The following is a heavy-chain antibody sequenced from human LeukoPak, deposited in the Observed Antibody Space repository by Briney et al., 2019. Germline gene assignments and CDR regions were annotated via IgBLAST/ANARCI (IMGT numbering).Heavy chain of an antibody. D-gene: IGHD6-6*01. CDR1: GYTFTGYY. CDR3: ARVAASRSSSPWFDP. J-gene: IGHJ5*02. Sequence: ASVKVSCKASGYTFTGYYMHWVRQAPGQGLEWMGRINPNSGGTNYAQKFQGRVTMTRDTSISTAYMELSSLRSEDTAVYYCARVAASRSSSPWFDPWGQGTLVTVSS. V-gene: IGHV1-2*06. CDR2: INPNSGGT.